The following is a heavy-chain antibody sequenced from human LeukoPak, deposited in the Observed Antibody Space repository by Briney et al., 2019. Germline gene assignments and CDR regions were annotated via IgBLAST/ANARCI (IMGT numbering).Heavy chain of an antibody. Sequence: ASVKVSCTASGYTLTDYYMHWVRQAPGQGLEWMGWINPNSGDTNYAQKFQGRVTMTRDTSISTAYMELSRLTSDDTAIYYCARDWRGSYFPDFWGQGTLVTVSS. V-gene: IGHV1-2*02. D-gene: IGHD1-26*01. CDR1: GYTLTDYY. CDR2: INPNSGDT. CDR3: ARDWRGSYFPDF. J-gene: IGHJ4*02.